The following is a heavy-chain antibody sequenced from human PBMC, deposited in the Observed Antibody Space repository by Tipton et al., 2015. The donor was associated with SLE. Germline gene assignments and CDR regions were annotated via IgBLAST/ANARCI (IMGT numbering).Heavy chain of an antibody. CDR2: VYTVTST. Sequence: SLRLSCAASGFSFSDYAMSWVRQAPGKGLEWVSAVYTVTSTYYSDSVKGRFTISRDDSESTLYLQMDGLRAEDTAIYYCAKLGVDYSWGQGTLVTVSS. CDR3: AKLGVDYS. V-gene: IGHV3-23*05. D-gene: IGHD2-8*01. CDR1: GFSFSDYA. J-gene: IGHJ4*02.